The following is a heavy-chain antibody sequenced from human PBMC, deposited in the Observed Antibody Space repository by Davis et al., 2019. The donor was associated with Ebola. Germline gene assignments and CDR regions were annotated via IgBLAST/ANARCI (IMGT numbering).Heavy chain of an antibody. Sequence: ASVKVSCKASGYTFIGHYIHWVRQAPGQGLEWMGWINPNSGGTEYAQKFQDWVTMTRDTSISTAYVELSGLTSDDTAIYYCARAVSATYDYYMDVWGKGTAVTVSS. CDR1: GYTFIGHY. V-gene: IGHV1-2*04. CDR2: INPNSGGT. CDR3: ARAVSATYDYYMDV. D-gene: IGHD6-19*01. J-gene: IGHJ6*03.